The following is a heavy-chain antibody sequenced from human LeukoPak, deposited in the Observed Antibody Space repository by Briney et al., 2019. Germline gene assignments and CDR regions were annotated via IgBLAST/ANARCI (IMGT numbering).Heavy chain of an antibody. CDR2: IHLEGNEK. D-gene: IGHD6-25*01. Sequence: PGGSLRLSCAVSGFTFSKFWMSWVRQAPGRGLEWVANIHLEGNEKYHVESVKGRFTISRDNTKNLLFLQMNDLRVEDTAVYYCARGDGFSGDHWGQGTLVTVSS. CDR1: GFTFSKFW. J-gene: IGHJ4*02. V-gene: IGHV3-7*04. CDR3: ARGDGFSGDH.